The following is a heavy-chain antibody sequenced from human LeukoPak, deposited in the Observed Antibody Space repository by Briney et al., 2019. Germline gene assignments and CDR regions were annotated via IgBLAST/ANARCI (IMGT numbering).Heavy chain of an antibody. J-gene: IGHJ5*02. V-gene: IGHV4-30-2*01. Sequence: PSETLSLTCTVSGGSISSGGYYWSWIRQPPGKGLEWIGYIYHSGSTYYNPSLKSRVTISVDRSKNQFSLKLSSVTAADTAVYYCASSARHMTTVTTGWFDPWGQGTLVTVSS. CDR2: IYHSGST. CDR3: ASSARHMTTVTTGWFDP. CDR1: GGSISSGGYY. D-gene: IGHD4-11*01.